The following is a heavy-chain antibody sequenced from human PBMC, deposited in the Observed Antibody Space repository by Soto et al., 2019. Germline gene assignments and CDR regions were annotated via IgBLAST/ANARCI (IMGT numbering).Heavy chain of an antibody. CDR2: IYYSGST. CDR3: ARDRPGNTYYYDSSGYYPRWGYAFDI. J-gene: IGHJ3*02. Sequence: LSETLSLTCTVSGGSVSSGSYYWSWIRQPPGKGLEWIGYIYYSGSTNYNPPLKSRVTISVDTSKNQFSLKLSSVTAADTAVYYCARDRPGNTYYYDSSGYYPRWGYAFDIWGQGTMVTVSS. V-gene: IGHV4-61*01. D-gene: IGHD3-22*01. CDR1: GGSVSSGSYY.